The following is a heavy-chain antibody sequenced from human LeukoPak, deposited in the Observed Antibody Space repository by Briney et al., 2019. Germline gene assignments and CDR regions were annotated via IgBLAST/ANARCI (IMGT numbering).Heavy chain of an antibody. CDR2: ISSSSSTI. D-gene: IGHD1-26*01. V-gene: IGHV3-48*01. Sequence: GGSLRLSCAASGFTFSTYSMNWVRQAPGKGLEWVSYISSSSSTIYYADSVKGRFTISRDNAKNSLYLQMNSLRAEDTAVYYCARVTHSGSYSTAFDIWGQGTMVTVSS. CDR1: GFTFSTYS. J-gene: IGHJ3*02. CDR3: ARVTHSGSYSTAFDI.